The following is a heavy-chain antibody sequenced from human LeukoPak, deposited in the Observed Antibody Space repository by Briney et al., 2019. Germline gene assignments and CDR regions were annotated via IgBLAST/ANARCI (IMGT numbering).Heavy chain of an antibody. V-gene: IGHV1-24*01. CDR2: FDPEDGET. J-gene: IGHJ4*02. D-gene: IGHD2-21*02. CDR3: ATQKKDVVVTVGSFDY. Sequence: ASVMVSCKVSGYTLTELSMHWVRQAPGKGLEWMGGFDPEDGETIYAQKFQGRVTMTEDTSTDTAYMELSSLRSEDTAVYYCATQKKDVVVTVGSFDYWGQGTLVTVSS. CDR1: GYTLTELS.